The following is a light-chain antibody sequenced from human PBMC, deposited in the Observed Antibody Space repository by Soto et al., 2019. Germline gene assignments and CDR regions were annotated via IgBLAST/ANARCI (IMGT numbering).Light chain of an antibody. CDR2: DVS. Sequence: QSVLTQPASVSGSPGQSITISCTGTSSDVGGYNYVSWYQHHPGKAPKLMIYDVSNRPSGVSNRFSGSKSCNTASLTISGLQPEDEADYYCSSYTTSNTRQIVLGTGTK. V-gene: IGLV2-14*03. CDR3: SSYTTSNTRQIV. CDR1: SSDVGGYNY. J-gene: IGLJ1*01.